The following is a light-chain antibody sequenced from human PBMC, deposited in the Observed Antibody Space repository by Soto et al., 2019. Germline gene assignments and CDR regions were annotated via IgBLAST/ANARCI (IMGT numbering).Light chain of an antibody. CDR1: QSISSH. V-gene: IGKV1-39*01. Sequence: DIQMTQSPSSLSASIGDRITITCRASQSISSHLYWFQQKPGQAPKLLIYAASSLQSGVPSRFSGSGSGTDFTLTISSLQPEDFATYYCKQSYSTTWTFGQGTKVDIK. J-gene: IGKJ1*01. CDR2: AAS. CDR3: KQSYSTTWT.